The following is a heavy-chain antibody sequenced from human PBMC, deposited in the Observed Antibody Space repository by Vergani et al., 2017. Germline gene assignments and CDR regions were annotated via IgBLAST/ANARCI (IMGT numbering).Heavy chain of an antibody. CDR2: IIPIFGTT. CDR3: ARDSRYCSSTSCYVGRDWFDP. V-gene: IGHV1-69*13. D-gene: IGHD2-2*01. Sequence: QGQLAQSGAEVKKPGSSVKVSCKASGGTFSSNSISWVRQAPGQGLEWMGRIIPIFGTTSYAQKFQGRGTILADESTSTAYMELSSLRSEDTGVYYCARDSRYCSSTSCYVGRDWFDPWGQGTLVTVSS. CDR1: GGTFSSNS. J-gene: IGHJ5*02.